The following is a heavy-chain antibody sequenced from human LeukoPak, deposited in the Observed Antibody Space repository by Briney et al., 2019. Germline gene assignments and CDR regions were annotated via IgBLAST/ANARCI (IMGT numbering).Heavy chain of an antibody. CDR2: IIPIFGTA. D-gene: IGHD3-10*01. CDR3: ARVGGSGSYYSHP. V-gene: IGHV1-69*13. Sequence: GASVKVSCKASGYTFTGYYMHWVRQAPGQGLEWMGGIIPIFGTANYAQKFQGRVTITADESTSTAYMELSSLRSEDTAVYYCARVGGSGSYYSHPWGQGTLVTVSS. J-gene: IGHJ5*02. CDR1: GYTFTGYY.